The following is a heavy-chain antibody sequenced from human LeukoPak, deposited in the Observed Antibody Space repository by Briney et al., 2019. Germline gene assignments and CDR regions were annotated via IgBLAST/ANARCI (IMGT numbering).Heavy chain of an antibody. D-gene: IGHD4-17*01. Sequence: PGGSLRLSCAASGFTLSSYAMSWVRQAPGKGLEWVSAISGSGGSTYYADSVKGRFTISRDNSKNTLYLQMNSLRAEDTAVYYCAKSLYGDYPHPGYYYGMDVWGQGTTVTVSS. CDR1: GFTLSSYA. V-gene: IGHV3-23*01. J-gene: IGHJ6*02. CDR3: AKSLYGDYPHPGYYYGMDV. CDR2: ISGSGGST.